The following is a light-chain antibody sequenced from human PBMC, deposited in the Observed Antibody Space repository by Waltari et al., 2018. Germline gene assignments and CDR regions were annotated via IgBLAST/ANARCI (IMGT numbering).Light chain of an antibody. CDR1: QTISNY. J-gene: IGKJ2*01. CDR2: DAS. CDR3: QQYGSSPT. Sequence: EIVLTQSPGTLSLSPGERATLSCRASQTISNYLAWYQQKPAQAPRLLIYDASSRAIGIPDRFSGSGSGTDFTLTISRLGPEDFAMYYCQQYGSSPTFGQGTKLEIK. V-gene: IGKV3-20*01.